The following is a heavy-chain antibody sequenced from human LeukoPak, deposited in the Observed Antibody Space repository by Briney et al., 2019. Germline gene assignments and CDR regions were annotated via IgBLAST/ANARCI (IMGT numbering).Heavy chain of an antibody. CDR1: GFTFSSYA. Sequence: PGGSLRLSCAASGFTFSSYAMSWVRQAPGKGLEWVSVISGTGGWTSYADSVKGRFTISRDNSKNTLHLQMNSLRAEDTAVYYCAKNYGGNPFDHWGQGTLVTVSS. CDR3: AKNYGGNPFDH. J-gene: IGHJ5*02. CDR2: ISGTGGWT. V-gene: IGHV3-23*01. D-gene: IGHD4-23*01.